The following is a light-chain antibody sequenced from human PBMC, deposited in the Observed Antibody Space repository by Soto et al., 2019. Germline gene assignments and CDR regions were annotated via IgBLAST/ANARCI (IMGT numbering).Light chain of an antibody. CDR2: AAS. V-gene: IGKV1-39*01. CDR1: QSISSY. Sequence: DIQMTQSPSSLAASVGDRVTITCRASQSISSYLNWYQKKPGKAPKLLIYAASSLQSGVPSRFSGSGSGTDFTLTISSLQPEDSATYYCQQSYSSPPMYTFGQGTKLEIK. J-gene: IGKJ2*01. CDR3: QQSYSSPPMYT.